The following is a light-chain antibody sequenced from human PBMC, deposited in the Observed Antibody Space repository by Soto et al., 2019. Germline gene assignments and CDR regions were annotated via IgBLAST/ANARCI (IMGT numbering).Light chain of an antibody. CDR3: HQYGSLYT. CDR1: QSVSSSY. J-gene: IGKJ2*01. V-gene: IGKV3-20*01. Sequence: EIVLTQSPGTLSLSPGERATLSCRASQSVSSSYLAWYQQKPGQAPRLLIYGASSRATGIPDRFSGSGSGNDFTLTIRRLEPEDFAVYYCHQYGSLYTFGQGTKLEIK. CDR2: GAS.